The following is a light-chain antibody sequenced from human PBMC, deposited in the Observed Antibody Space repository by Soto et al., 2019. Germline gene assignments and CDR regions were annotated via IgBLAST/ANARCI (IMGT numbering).Light chain of an antibody. J-gene: IGKJ1*01. CDR2: ASS. V-gene: IGKV1-17*03. Sequence: DIQMTQSPSVMSASVGDRVTITCRASQDINNFLAWFQQKPGKVPQRLIYASSSLSSGVPSRFSGSGSGTEFTLTISSLQSEDFATYYCLQHNSYPWTFGQGTKVEIK. CDR1: QDINNF. CDR3: LQHNSYPWT.